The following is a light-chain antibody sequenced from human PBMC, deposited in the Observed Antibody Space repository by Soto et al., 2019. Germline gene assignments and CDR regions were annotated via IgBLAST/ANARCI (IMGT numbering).Light chain of an antibody. CDR3: QQYAGSPLT. Sequence: EVVLTQSPGTLSLSLGEKATLPSRPARIVPPNLAWYKQKPGQAPRLLIYGASGRAAGTPDRFSGSGSGTDFTLAISKLEPDDFAVYYCQQYAGSPLTFGGGTKVDFK. CDR1: RIVPPN. J-gene: IGKJ4*01. CDR2: GAS. V-gene: IGKV3-20*01.